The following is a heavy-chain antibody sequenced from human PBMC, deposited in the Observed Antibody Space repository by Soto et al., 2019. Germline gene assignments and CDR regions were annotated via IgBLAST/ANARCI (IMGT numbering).Heavy chain of an antibody. V-gene: IGHV4-4*02. CDR1: SDSIAGENW. D-gene: IGHD3-22*01. J-gene: IGHJ4*02. CDR3: ARVFSPGSGLMYYFDF. CDR2: VFQTGGT. Sequence: QVQLQESGPGLVKPSETLSLTCTVSSDSIAGENWWSWVRQPPGLGLEWIGEVFQTGGTNYNPSLKSRVTMEVDKSKNQCSLKLFSATAADTAVYYCARVFSPGSGLMYYFDFWGQGTLVSVSS.